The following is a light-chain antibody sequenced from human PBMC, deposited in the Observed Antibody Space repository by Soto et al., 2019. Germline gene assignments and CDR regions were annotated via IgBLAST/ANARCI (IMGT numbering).Light chain of an antibody. J-gene: IGKJ1*01. CDR1: QSVSSIY. CDR3: QQYGSSPWT. V-gene: IGKV3-20*01. Sequence: EIVLTQSPGTLSLSPGERATLSCRASQSVSSIYLAWYQHKPGQAPRLLIYGASSRAAGIPDRFSGSESGTDFTLTISRLEPEDFAVYYCQQYGSSPWTFGQGTKVDIK. CDR2: GAS.